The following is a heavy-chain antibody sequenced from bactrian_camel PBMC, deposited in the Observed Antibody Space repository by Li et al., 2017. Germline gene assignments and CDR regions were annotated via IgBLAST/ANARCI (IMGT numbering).Heavy chain of an antibody. V-gene: IGHV3S55*01. CDR2: IESDGST. CDR1: RHTIGTYC. CDR3: AKDPKMYGGSWLSPDIDH. D-gene: IGHD6*01. J-gene: IGHJ4*01. Sequence: HVQLVESGGGSVQAGGSLKLSCRVSRHTIGTYCMGWFCQAPGKEREWVAGIESDGSTSYADSVKGRFTISRDNAKNTLYLRLNSLKTEDTAMYYCAKDPKMYGGSWLSPDIDHWGQGTQVTVS.